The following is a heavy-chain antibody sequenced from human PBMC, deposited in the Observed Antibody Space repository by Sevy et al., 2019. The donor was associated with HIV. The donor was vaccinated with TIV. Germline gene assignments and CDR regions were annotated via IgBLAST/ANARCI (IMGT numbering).Heavy chain of an antibody. J-gene: IGHJ4*02. CDR1: GYSITSGYY. Sequence: SETLSLTCAVSGYSITSGYYWGWIRQPPGKGLEWIANIYRSDTYYNPSLKSRVTISLDTSKNQFSLKLSSVTAADTAVYYCARGDGFGELFCYWGQGTLVTVSS. CDR2: IYRSDT. V-gene: IGHV4-38-2*01. D-gene: IGHD3-10*01. CDR3: ARGDGFGELFCY.